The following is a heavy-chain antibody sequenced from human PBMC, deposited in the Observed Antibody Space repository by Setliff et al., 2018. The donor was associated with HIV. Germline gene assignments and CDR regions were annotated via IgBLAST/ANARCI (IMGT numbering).Heavy chain of an antibody. CDR3: ARGGSGSPFDY. V-gene: IGHV4-61*02. J-gene: IGHJ4*02. CDR1: GASISSGSYY. Sequence: PSETLSLTCAVSGASISSGSYYWSWIRQPAGKGLEWIGRIYTSGSTNYNPSLESRVTISVDTSKNQFSLKLSSVTAADTAVYYCARGGSGSPFDYWGQGTLVTVSS. D-gene: IGHD1-26*01. CDR2: IYTSGST.